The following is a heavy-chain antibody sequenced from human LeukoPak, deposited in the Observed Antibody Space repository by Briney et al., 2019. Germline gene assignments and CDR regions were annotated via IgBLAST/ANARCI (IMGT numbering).Heavy chain of an antibody. CDR3: ARAYDYGDYVGFDY. CDR2: ISSNGGST. Sequence: QAGGSLRLSCAASGFTFSSYAMHWVRQAPGKGLEYVSAISSNGGSTYYANSVKGRFTISRDNSKNTLYLQMGSLRAEDMAVYYCARAYDYGDYVGFDYWGQGTLVTVSS. CDR1: GFTFSSYA. J-gene: IGHJ4*02. V-gene: IGHV3-64*01. D-gene: IGHD4-17*01.